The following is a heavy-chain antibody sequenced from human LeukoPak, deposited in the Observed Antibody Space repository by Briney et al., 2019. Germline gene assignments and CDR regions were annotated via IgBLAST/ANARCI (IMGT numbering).Heavy chain of an antibody. CDR2: INTNTGNP. J-gene: IGHJ4*02. CDR1: GYTFTSYA. CDR3: ARGVDTAMVWDFDY. D-gene: IGHD5-18*01. V-gene: IGHV7-4-1*02. Sequence: GASVTVSCKASGYTFTSYAMNWVRQAPGQGLEWMGWINTNTGNPTYAQGFTGRFVFSLDTSVSTAYLQISSLKAEDTAVYYCARGVDTAMVWDFDYWGQGTLVTVSS.